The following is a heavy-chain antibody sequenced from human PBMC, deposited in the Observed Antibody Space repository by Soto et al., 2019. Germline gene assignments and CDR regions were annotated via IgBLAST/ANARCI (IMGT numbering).Heavy chain of an antibody. V-gene: IGHV4-59*01. CDR3: AKVRGYASGWRYFDY. J-gene: IGHJ4*02. D-gene: IGHD5-12*01. CDR1: GGSISVYY. Sequence: SETLSVTCNVSGGSISVYYWSWIRQAPGKGLQRIGYIFHTGSTSYNPSLRSRVTISVDTSKNQFSLNMNSVTAADTAVYYCAKVRGYASGWRYFDYWGQGTLVTVSS. CDR2: IFHTGST.